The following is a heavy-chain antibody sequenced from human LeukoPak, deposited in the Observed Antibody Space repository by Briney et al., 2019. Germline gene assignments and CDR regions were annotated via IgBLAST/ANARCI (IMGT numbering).Heavy chain of an antibody. CDR1: GFTFSDYY. CDR3: ACAMYSSSWYHYYYYMDV. D-gene: IGHD6-13*01. J-gene: IGHJ6*03. CDR2: ISSSGSTI. V-gene: IGHV3-11*04. Sequence: PGGSLRLSCAASGFTFSDYYMSWIRQAPGKGLEWVSYISSSGSTIYYADSVKGRFTISRDNAKNSLYLQMNSLRAEDTAVYYCACAMYSSSWYHYYYYMDVWGKGTTVTVSS.